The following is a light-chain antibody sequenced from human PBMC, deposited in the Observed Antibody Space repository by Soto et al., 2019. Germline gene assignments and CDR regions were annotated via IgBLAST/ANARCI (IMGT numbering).Light chain of an antibody. J-gene: IGLJ1*01. V-gene: IGLV2-14*01. CDR3: NSYTSSSTYV. CDR1: TSDVGRYNY. CDR2: DVS. Sequence: QSVLTQPASVSGSPGQPITISCTGTTSDVGRYNYVSWYQQHPGKAPKLIIYDVSNRPSGVSNRFSGSKSGNTASLTISGLQAEDEADYYCNSYTSSSTYVFRTGTKLTVL.